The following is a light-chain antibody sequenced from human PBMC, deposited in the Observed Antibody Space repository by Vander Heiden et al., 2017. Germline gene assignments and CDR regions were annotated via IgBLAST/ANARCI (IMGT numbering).Light chain of an antibody. Sequence: DIQLTQSPSSLSASVGDRVTVTCRASQSISSFLNWYQKKPGKAPKLLISAASSLQSVVPSRFSGSGSGTYFTLTISSLQPEDFASYYCQQSYRTPWTFGQGTKVEIK. V-gene: IGKV1-39*01. CDR1: QSISSF. J-gene: IGKJ1*01. CDR3: QQSYRTPWT. CDR2: AAS.